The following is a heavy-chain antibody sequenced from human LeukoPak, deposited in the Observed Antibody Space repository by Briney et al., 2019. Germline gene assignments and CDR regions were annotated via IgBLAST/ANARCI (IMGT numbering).Heavy chain of an antibody. D-gene: IGHD6-25*01. CDR1: GFTVSSNY. Sequence: GGSLRLPFAASGFTVSSNYMSWVRQAPGKGLEWVSVIYSGGSTYYADSVKGRFTISRDNSKKTLSLQMNSLRAEDTAVYYCTKAHQSARFDYWGQGTQVTVSS. CDR3: TKAHQSARFDY. CDR2: IYSGGST. V-gene: IGHV3-53*01. J-gene: IGHJ4*02.